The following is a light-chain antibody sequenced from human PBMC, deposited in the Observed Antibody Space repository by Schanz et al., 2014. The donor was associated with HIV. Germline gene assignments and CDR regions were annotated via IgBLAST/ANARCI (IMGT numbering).Light chain of an antibody. CDR2: EVT. J-gene: IGLJ2*01. V-gene: IGLV2-23*02. CDR1: RNNVGIYDL. CDR3: CSYAGISTSVV. Sequence: QSALTQPASVSGSPGQSITISCSGVRNNVGIYDLVSWYQHHPGKGPKLLIYEVTKRPSGVSNRFSGSKSGNTASLTISGLQAEDEANYYCCSYAGISTSVVFGGGTKLTVL.